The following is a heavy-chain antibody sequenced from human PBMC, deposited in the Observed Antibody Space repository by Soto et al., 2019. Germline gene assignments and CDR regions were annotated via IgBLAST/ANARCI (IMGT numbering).Heavy chain of an antibody. Sequence: QVQLQESGPGLVKPSETLSLTCTVSGGSISSYYWSWIRQPPGKGLEWIGYIYYSGSTNYNPSLKSRVTISVDTSKNQFSLKLSSVTAADTAVYYCARHVPYCSDTSHCAYGMDVWAKGPRSPSP. CDR2: IYYSGST. V-gene: IGHV4-59*08. CDR3: ARHVPYCSDTSHCAYGMDV. D-gene: IGHD2-2*01. CDR1: GGSISSYY. J-gene: IGHJ6*02.